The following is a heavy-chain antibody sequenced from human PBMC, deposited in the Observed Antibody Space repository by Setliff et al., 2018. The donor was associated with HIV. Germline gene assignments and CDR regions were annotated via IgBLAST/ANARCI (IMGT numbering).Heavy chain of an antibody. CDR2: IDTDNGYR. Sequence: ASVKVSCKASGYTFSEYAIHWVRQAPGQRLEWMGRIDTDNGYRRYSPKLQGRVTITKDTSANTAYMELRGLRSEDTAVYYCARWCAAAGCYPAIYHFNSWGQGTLVTVSS. CDR1: GYTFSEYA. J-gene: IGHJ4*02. CDR3: ARWCAAAGCYPAIYHFNS. D-gene: IGHD2-2*01. V-gene: IGHV1-3*04.